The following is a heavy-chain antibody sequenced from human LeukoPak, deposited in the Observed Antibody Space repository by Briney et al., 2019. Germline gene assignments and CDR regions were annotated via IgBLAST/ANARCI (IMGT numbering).Heavy chain of an antibody. Sequence: PSETLSLTCTVSGGSISSHHWSWIRQPPGKGLEWIGYTHYSGSPNYNPSLKSRVTISVDTSKNQFSLKLSSVTAADTAVYYCARSQYDFWSGPIDYWGQGTLATVSS. J-gene: IGHJ4*02. CDR1: GGSISSHH. V-gene: IGHV4-59*11. D-gene: IGHD3-3*01. CDR3: ARSQYDFWSGPIDY. CDR2: THYSGSP.